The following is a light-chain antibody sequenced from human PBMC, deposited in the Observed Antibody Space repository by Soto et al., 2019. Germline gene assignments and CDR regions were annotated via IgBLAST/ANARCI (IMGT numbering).Light chain of an antibody. V-gene: IGLV2-14*01. J-gene: IGLJ2*01. Sequence: QSALTQPASVSASPGQSITISCTGTSSDVGGYNYVSWYQQSPGRAPKLIIFEVRDRPVGVSDRFSGSKSGNTASLTISGLQAEDEATYYCSSYRATGTLLVFGGGTKLTVL. CDR3: SSYRATGTLLV. CDR2: EVR. CDR1: SSDVGGYNY.